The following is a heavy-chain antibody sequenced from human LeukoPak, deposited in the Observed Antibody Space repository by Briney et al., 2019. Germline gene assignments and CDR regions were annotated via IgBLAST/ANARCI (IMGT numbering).Heavy chain of an antibody. CDR1: GFTFSSYS. CDR2: ITASGTAM. V-gene: IGHV3-48*01. J-gene: IGHJ6*02. Sequence: PGGSLRLSCAASGFTFSSYSMNWVRQAPGKGLEWVSHITASGTAMFYADSVKGRFTISRDNSKNTLYLQMNSLRAEDTAVYYCARGIQVRYYYYGMDVWGQGTTVTVSS. D-gene: IGHD1-1*01. CDR3: ARGIQVRYYYYGMDV.